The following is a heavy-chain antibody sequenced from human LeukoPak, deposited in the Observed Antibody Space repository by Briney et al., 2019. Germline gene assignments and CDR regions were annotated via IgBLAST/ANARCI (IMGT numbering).Heavy chain of an antibody. Sequence: ASVTVSCTASGYTFTGYYMHWVRQAPGQGLEWMGWINPKSGGTNYEQKFQGRVTMTRDTSISTAYMELSRLRSDDTAVYYCARGYDILTYYYLDVWGKGTTVTVSS. CDR3: ARGYDILTYYYLDV. J-gene: IGHJ6*03. CDR1: GYTFTGYY. D-gene: IGHD3-9*01. CDR2: INPKSGGT. V-gene: IGHV1-2*02.